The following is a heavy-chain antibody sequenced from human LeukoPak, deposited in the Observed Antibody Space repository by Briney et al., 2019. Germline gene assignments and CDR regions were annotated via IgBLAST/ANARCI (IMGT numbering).Heavy chain of an antibody. D-gene: IGHD3-22*01. CDR3: ARVPSDYYDSSGYYTPTANYYMDV. CDR1: GFTFSSYE. CDR2: ISSSGSTI. J-gene: IGHJ6*03. V-gene: IGHV3-48*03. Sequence: GGSLRLSCAASGFTFSSYEMNWVRQAPGKGLEWVSYISSSGSTIYYADSVKGRFTISRDNAKNSLYLQMNSLRAEDTAVYYCARVPSDYYDSSGYYTPTANYYMDVWGKGTTVTVSS.